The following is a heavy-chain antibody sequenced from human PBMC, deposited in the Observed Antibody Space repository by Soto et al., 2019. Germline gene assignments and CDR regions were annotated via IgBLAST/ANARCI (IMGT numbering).Heavy chain of an antibody. CDR2: IYYSGST. J-gene: IGHJ5*02. V-gene: IGHV4-39*01. CDR1: GGSISSSSYY. D-gene: IGHD3-9*01. Sequence: PSETLSLTCTVSGGSISSSSYYWGWIRQPPGKGLEWIGSIYYSGSTYYNPSLKSRVTISVDTSKNQFSLKLSSVTAADTAVYYCARHRAVGDILTGYSWFDPWAQRTPVTVSS. CDR3: ARHRAVGDILTGYSWFDP.